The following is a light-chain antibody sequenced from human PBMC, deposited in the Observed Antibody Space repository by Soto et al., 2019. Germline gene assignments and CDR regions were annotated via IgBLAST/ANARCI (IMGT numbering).Light chain of an antibody. CDR3: VLYMGSGISV. CDR1: SGSVSTSYY. J-gene: IGLJ3*02. CDR2: NIN. Sequence: QAVVTQEPSFSVSPGRTVTLTCGLSSGSVSTSYYPSWYQQTPGQAPRTLIYNINTRSSGVPDRFSGSILGNKAALTITGAQADDESDYYCVLYMGSGISVFGGGTKLTVL. V-gene: IGLV8-61*01.